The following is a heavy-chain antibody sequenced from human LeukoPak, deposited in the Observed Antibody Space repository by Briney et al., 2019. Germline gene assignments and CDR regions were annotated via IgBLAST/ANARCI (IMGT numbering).Heavy chain of an antibody. CDR3: ARGPIDFWSGPSNYYYYYYMDV. CDR1: GGTFSSYG. Sequence: GSSVKVSCKASGGTFSSYGISWVRQAPGQGLEWMGGIIPIFGTANYAQKFQGRVTITTDESTSTAYMELSSLRSEDTAVYYCARGPIDFWSGPSNYYYYYYMDVWGKGTTVTVSS. V-gene: IGHV1-69*05. D-gene: IGHD3-3*01. J-gene: IGHJ6*03. CDR2: IIPIFGTA.